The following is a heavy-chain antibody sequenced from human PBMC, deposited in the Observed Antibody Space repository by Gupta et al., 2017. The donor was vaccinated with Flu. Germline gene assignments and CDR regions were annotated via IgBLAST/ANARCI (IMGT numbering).Heavy chain of an antibody. J-gene: IGHJ4*02. V-gene: IGHV3-23*01. Sequence: RSYGMSWVWKAPGKGREGGSGISGSGGRTDDSDAGKGRFTISRENSKKTWYLQMESLRGEDTAAYYFAEAEARGNYDFDYWGQGTMVTVSS. CDR3: AEAEARGNYDFDY. D-gene: IGHD1-7*01. CDR2: ISGSGGRT. CDR1: RSYG.